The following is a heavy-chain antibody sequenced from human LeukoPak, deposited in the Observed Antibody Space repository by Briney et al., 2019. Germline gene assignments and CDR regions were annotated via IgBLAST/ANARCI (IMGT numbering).Heavy chain of an antibody. J-gene: IGHJ4*02. V-gene: IGHV3-23*01. CDR1: GFTFSSYA. Sequence: GGSLRLSCAASGFTFSSYAMNWVRQAPGKGLEWVSTISGSGGITYYADSVKGRFTISRDNSKNTLYLQMNSLRAEDTAVYFCAKSLYYYDGSGYYLYYFDYWGQGTLVTVSS. D-gene: IGHD3-22*01. CDR3: AKSLYYYDGSGYYLYYFDY. CDR2: ISGSGGIT.